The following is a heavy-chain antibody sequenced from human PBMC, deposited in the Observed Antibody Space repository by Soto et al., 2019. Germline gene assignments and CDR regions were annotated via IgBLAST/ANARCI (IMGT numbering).Heavy chain of an antibody. V-gene: IGHV3-7*01. CDR2: INEDGSEK. CDR3: ARDLFDY. Sequence: PGGSLRLSCAASGFTFSNYWMNWVRQAPGKGLEWVANINEDGSEKYYVDSAKGRFTISRNNAKNSPYLQMSSLRAEDTAVYYCARDLFDYWSQGTLVTVSS. J-gene: IGHJ4*02. CDR1: GFTFSNYW.